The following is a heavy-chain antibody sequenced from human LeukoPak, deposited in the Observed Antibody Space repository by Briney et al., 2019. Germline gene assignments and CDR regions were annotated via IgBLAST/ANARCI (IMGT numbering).Heavy chain of an antibody. CDR1: GFTFSDYY. CDR3: AREQYYDILTGSYPGLDY. D-gene: IGHD3-9*01. Sequence: GGSLRLSCAASGFTFSDYYMSWIRQAPGKGLEWGSYISSSGSTIYYADSVKGRFTISRDNAKNSLYLQMNSLRAEDTAVYYCAREQYYDILTGSYPGLDYWGQGTLVTVSS. J-gene: IGHJ4*02. CDR2: ISSSGSTI. V-gene: IGHV3-11*01.